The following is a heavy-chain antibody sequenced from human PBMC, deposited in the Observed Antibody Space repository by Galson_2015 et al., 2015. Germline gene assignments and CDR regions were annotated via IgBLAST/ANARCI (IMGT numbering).Heavy chain of an antibody. J-gene: IGHJ4*02. D-gene: IGHD6-6*01. CDR3: ARRYSSSADFFDR. V-gene: IGHV3-7*01. Sequence: KGLEWVANIKQDGSEKYYVDSVKGRFTISRDNAKNSLFLQMNSLRAEDTAVYYCARRYSSSADFFDRWGQGTLVTVSS. CDR2: IKQDGSEK.